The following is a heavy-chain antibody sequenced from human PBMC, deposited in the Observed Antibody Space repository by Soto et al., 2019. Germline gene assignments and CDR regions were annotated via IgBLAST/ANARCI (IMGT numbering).Heavy chain of an antibody. Sequence: EVQLVESGGGLVQPGGSLRLSCVGSGLTFSNYWMSWVRQAPGKGLEWVANIKQDGRKKYYVDSVKRRFTISRDNAKKSLYLHMTSLRAEDTAVYYCARDGGYSGYDFFDHWGQGTLVTVSS. CDR3: ARDGGYSGYDFFDH. CDR2: IKQDGRKK. J-gene: IGHJ4*02. D-gene: IGHD5-12*01. V-gene: IGHV3-7*01. CDR1: GLTFSNYW.